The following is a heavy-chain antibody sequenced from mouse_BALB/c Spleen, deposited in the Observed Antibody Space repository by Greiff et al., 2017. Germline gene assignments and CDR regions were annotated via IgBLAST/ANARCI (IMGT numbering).Heavy chain of an antibody. CDR3: ARSDANAMDY. CDR2: ISSGSSTI. Sequence: EVQGVESGGGLVQPGGSRKLSCAASGFTFSSFGMHWVRQAPEKGLEWVAYISSGSSTIYYADTVKGRFTISRDNPKNTLFLQMTSLRSEDTAMYYCARSDANAMDYWGQGTSVTVSS. V-gene: IGHV5-17*02. J-gene: IGHJ4*01. CDR1: GFTFSSFG.